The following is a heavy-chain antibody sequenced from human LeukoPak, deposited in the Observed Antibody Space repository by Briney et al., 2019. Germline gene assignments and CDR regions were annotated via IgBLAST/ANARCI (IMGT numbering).Heavy chain of an antibody. D-gene: IGHD2-2*01. CDR3: SSGGYCTSSSCYGVY. CDR2: ISGSGGST. CDR1: GFTFSNYA. Sequence: GGSLRLSCAASGFTFSNYAMSWVRQAPGKGLEWVSAISGSGGSTYYADSVKGRFTISRDNSKNTLYLQMNSLRAEDTAVYFCSSGGYCTSSSCYGVYWGQGTLVTVSS. J-gene: IGHJ4*02. V-gene: IGHV3-23*01.